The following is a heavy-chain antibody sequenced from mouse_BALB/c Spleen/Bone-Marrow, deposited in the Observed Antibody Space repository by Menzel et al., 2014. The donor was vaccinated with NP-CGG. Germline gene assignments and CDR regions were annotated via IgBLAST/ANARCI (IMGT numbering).Heavy chain of an antibody. Sequence: DVHLVESGGGLVQPKGSLKLSCAASGFTFNTYAMNWVRQAPGKGLEWVARIRSKSNNYATYYADSVKDRFTISRDDSQSMLYLQMNNVKTEDTAMYYCVRQNYDYAWFAYWGQGTLVTVSA. D-gene: IGHD2-4*01. CDR1: GFTFNTYA. V-gene: IGHV10-1*02. CDR2: IRSKSNNYAT. CDR3: VRQNYDYAWFAY. J-gene: IGHJ3*01.